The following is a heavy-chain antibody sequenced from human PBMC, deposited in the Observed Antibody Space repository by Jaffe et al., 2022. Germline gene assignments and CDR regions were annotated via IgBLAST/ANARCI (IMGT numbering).Heavy chain of an antibody. CDR1: GFTFGDYA. CDR3: TVTYYYDSSGLLFDY. CDR2: IRSKAYGGTT. D-gene: IGHD3-22*01. J-gene: IGHJ4*02. V-gene: IGHV3-49*04. Sequence: EVQLVESGGGLVQPGRSLRLSCTASGFTFGDYAMSWVRQAPGKGLEWVGFIRSKAYGGTTEYAASVKGRFTISRDDSKSIAYLQMNSLKTEDTAVYYCTVTYYYDSSGLLFDYWGQGTLVTVSS.